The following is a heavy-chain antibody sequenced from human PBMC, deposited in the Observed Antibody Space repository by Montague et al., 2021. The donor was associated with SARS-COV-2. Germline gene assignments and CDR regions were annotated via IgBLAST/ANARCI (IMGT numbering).Heavy chain of an antibody. V-gene: IGHV3-7*01. J-gene: IGHJ6*02. CDR1: GFTFSNIW. CDR2: IKPDESEK. Sequence: SLSLSCAASGFTFSNIWMSWVRQAPGKGLEWVANIKPDESEKNYVDSVKGRFSISRDNAKNSLYLQMDNLRAEDTAIYYCAKNGGAHGLDVWGQGISVSVSS. CDR3: AKNGGAHGLDV. D-gene: IGHD4-23*01.